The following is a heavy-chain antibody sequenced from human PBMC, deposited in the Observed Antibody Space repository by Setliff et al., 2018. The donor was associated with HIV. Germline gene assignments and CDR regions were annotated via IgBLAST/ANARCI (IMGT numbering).Heavy chain of an antibody. J-gene: IGHJ3*02. CDR1: GYTFTCYY. CDR3: ARDYFDSSAYHYGFGAFDI. Sequence: ASVKVSCKASGYTFTCYYLHWVRQAPGQGLEWMGMINPSGGSASYAQKFQGRVTMSSDTSTSTFYMELSSLRSEDTAVYYCARDYFDSSAYHYGFGAFDIWGQGTMVTVSS. CDR2: INPSGGSA. V-gene: IGHV1-46*01. D-gene: IGHD3-22*01.